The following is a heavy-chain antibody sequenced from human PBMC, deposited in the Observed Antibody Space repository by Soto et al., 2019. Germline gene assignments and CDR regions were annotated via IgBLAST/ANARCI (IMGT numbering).Heavy chain of an antibody. J-gene: IGHJ1*01. Sequence: GGSLRLSCAASGFTFSSYAMSWVHQAPGKGLEWVSAISGSGGSTYYADSVKGRFTISRDNSKNTLYLQMNSLRAEDTAVYYCAKDIRLTDIVVVVAAPGYFQHWGQGTLVTVSS. CDR2: ISGSGGST. CDR1: GFTFSSYA. CDR3: AKDIRLTDIVVVVAAPGYFQH. D-gene: IGHD2-15*01. V-gene: IGHV3-23*01.